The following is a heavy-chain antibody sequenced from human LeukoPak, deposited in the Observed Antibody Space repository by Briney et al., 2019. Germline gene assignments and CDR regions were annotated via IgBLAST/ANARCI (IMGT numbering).Heavy chain of an antibody. CDR3: ARGRGLRFLEWASPYYGKDV. V-gene: IGHV4-34*01. CDR2: INHSGST. J-gene: IGHJ6*02. D-gene: IGHD3-3*01. CDR1: GGSFSGYY. Sequence: SETLSLTCAVYGGSFSGYYWSWIRQPPGKGLEWIGEINHSGSTNYNPSLKSRVTISVDTSKNQFSLKLSSVTAADTAVYYCARGRGLRFLEWASPYYGKDVWGQGTTVTVSS.